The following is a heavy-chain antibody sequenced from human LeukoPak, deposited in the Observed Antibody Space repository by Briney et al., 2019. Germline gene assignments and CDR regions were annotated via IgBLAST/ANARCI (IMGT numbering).Heavy chain of an antibody. CDR1: GYTFTGYY. J-gene: IGHJ3*02. Sequence: ASVKVSCKASGYTFTGYYMHWVRQAPGQGLEWMRWINPNSGGTNYAQKFQGRVTMTRDTSISTAYMELSRLRSDDTAVYYCARPLRPFRGWAAFDIWGQGTMVTVSS. CDR2: INPNSGGT. CDR3: ARPLRPFRGWAAFDI. D-gene: IGHD4-17*01. V-gene: IGHV1-2*02.